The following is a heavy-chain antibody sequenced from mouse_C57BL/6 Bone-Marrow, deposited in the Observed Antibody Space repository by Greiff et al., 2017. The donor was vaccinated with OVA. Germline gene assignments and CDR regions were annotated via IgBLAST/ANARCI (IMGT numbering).Heavy chain of an antibody. CDR3: ARRIYYYGSSFDY. Sequence: VQLQQPGAELVKPGASVKLSCKASGYTFTSYWMQWVKQRPGQGLEWIGEIDPSDSYTNYNQKFKGKATLTVDTSSSTAYMQLSSLTSEDSAVYYCARRIYYYGSSFDYWGKGTTLTVSS. CDR1: GYTFTSYW. J-gene: IGHJ2*01. D-gene: IGHD1-1*01. V-gene: IGHV1-50*01. CDR2: IDPSDSYT.